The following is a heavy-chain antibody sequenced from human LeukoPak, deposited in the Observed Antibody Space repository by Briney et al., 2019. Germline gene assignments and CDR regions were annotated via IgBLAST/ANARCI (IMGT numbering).Heavy chain of an antibody. CDR3: ARVVGDIVVVVAAPYYYYYYYMDV. Sequence: SETLSLTCTVSGGSISSSSYYWGWIRQPPGKGLEWIGSIYYSGSTYYNPSLKSRVTISVDTSKNQFSLKLSSVTAADTAVYYCARVVGDIVVVVAAPYYYYYYYMDVWGKGTTVTISS. V-gene: IGHV4-39*07. CDR1: GGSISSSSYY. D-gene: IGHD2-15*01. CDR2: IYYSGST. J-gene: IGHJ6*03.